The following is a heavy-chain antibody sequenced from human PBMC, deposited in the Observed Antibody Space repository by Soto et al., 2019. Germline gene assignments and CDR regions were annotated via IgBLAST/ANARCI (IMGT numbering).Heavy chain of an antibody. CDR1: GGTFSSYA. J-gene: IGHJ5*02. V-gene: IGHV1-69*13. D-gene: IGHD6-13*01. Sequence: SVKVSCKASGGTFSSYAISWVRQAPGQGLEWMGGIIPIFGTANYAQKFQGRVTITADESTSTAYMELSSLRSEATAVYYCAREYSSPNWFDPWGQGTLVTVSS. CDR3: AREYSSPNWFDP. CDR2: IIPIFGTA.